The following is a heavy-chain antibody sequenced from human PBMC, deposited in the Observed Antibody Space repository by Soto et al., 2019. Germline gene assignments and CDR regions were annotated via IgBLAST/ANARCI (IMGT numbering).Heavy chain of an antibody. CDR1: GYSISSGYY. CDR2: IYHSGST. D-gene: IGHD4-17*01. Sequence: PSETLSLTCAVSGYSISSGYYWGWIRQPPGKGLEWIGSIYHSGSTYYNPSLKSRVTISVDTSKNQFSLKLSSVTAADTAVYYCARAITVTTVTLPWFDPWGQGTLVTVSS. CDR3: ARAITVTTVTLPWFDP. J-gene: IGHJ5*02. V-gene: IGHV4-38-2*01.